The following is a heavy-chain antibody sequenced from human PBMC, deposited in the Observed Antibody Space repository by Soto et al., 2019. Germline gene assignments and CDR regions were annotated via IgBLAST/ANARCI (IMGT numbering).Heavy chain of an antibody. V-gene: IGHV3-23*01. CDR1: GFTFSSYA. J-gene: IGHJ3*02. CDR2: ISGSGGST. Sequence: EVQLLESGGGLVQPGGSLTLSCAASGFTFSSYAMSWVRQAPGKGLEWVSAISGSGGSTYYADSVKGRFTISRDNSKNTLYLQMNSLRAEDTAVYYCAKEGAYGDYIGGAFDIWGQGTMVTVSS. CDR3: AKEGAYGDYIGGAFDI. D-gene: IGHD4-17*01.